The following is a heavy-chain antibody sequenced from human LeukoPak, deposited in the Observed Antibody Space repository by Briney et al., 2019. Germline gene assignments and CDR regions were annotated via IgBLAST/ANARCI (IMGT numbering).Heavy chain of an antibody. J-gene: IGHJ3*02. Sequence: GGSLRLSCAASGFTFSSYEMNWVRQAPGKGLEGVSYISSSGSTIYYADSVKGRFTISRDNAKNSLYLQMNSLRAEDTAVYYCARMYYDVLTGYYRQTAFDIWGQGTMVTVSS. CDR3: ARMYYDVLTGYYRQTAFDI. V-gene: IGHV3-48*03. D-gene: IGHD3-9*01. CDR2: ISSSGSTI. CDR1: GFTFSSYE.